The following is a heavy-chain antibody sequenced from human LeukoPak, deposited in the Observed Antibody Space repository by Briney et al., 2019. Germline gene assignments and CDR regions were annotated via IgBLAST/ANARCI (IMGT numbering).Heavy chain of an antibody. CDR1: GFSVSSNY. V-gene: IGHV3-21*01. J-gene: IGHJ6*03. CDR2: ISSSSSFI. CDR3: ARAYSYGPQDIYYYYYMDV. D-gene: IGHD5-18*01. Sequence: GGSLRLSCAASGFSVSSNYISWVRQAPGKGLEWVSSISSSSSFIYYADSVKGRFTISRDNSKNSLYLQMNSLRAEDTAVYYCARAYSYGPQDIYYYYYMDVWGKGTTVTVSS.